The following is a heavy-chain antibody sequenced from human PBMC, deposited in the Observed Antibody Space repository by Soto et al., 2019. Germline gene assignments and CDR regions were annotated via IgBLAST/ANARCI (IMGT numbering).Heavy chain of an antibody. CDR2: IIPILGIA. Sequence: SVKVSCKASGGTFSSYTISWVRQAPGQGLEWMGRIIPILGIANYAQKFQGRVTITADKSTSTAYMELSSLRSEDTAVYYCARDPLADYYDSSGYYDYWGQGTLVTVSS. CDR1: GGTFSSYT. D-gene: IGHD3-22*01. CDR3: ARDPLADYYDSSGYYDY. V-gene: IGHV1-69*04. J-gene: IGHJ4*02.